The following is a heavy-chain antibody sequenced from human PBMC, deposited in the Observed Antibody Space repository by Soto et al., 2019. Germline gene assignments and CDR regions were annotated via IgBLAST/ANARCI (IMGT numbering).Heavy chain of an antibody. CDR3: AKGEVRGIIPSYFDY. V-gene: IGHV3-30*18. CDR2: ISNDGSNE. CDR1: GFTFRWFG. J-gene: IGHJ4*02. Sequence: GGSLRLSCAGSGFTFRWFGMNWVRQAPGKGLEWVARISNDGSNEYYVDSVKGRFTISRDNSKNALYLQMDSLRAEDTAVYYCAKGEVRGIIPSYFDYWGLGTLVTVSS. D-gene: IGHD3-10*01.